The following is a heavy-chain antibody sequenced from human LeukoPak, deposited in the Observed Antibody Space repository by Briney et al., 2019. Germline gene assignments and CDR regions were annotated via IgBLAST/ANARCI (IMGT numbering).Heavy chain of an antibody. CDR2: IKHDGSEK. V-gene: IGHV3-7*01. D-gene: IGHD3-9*01. CDR1: GFTFSSYW. Sequence: GGSLRPSCAASGFTFSSYWMSWVRQAPGKGLEWVADIKHDGSEKYYVDSLKGRFTISTDSAKNSLYLQINSLRAEDTAVYYCARKDRYGLDYWGQGTLVTVSS. CDR3: ARKDRYGLDY. J-gene: IGHJ4*02.